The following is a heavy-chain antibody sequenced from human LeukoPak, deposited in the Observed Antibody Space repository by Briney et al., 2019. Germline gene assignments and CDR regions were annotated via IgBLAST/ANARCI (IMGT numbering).Heavy chain of an antibody. CDR1: GGSISSGDYY. CDR3: ARGGVINLLYYYYGMDV. Sequence: SETLSLTCTVSGGSISSGDYYWSWIRQPPGKGLGWIGYIYYSGSTYYNPSLKSRVTISVDTSKNQFSLKLSSVTAADTAVYYCARGGVINLLYYYYGMDVWGKGTTVTVSS. D-gene: IGHD3-10*01. CDR2: IYYSGST. V-gene: IGHV4-30-4*01. J-gene: IGHJ6*04.